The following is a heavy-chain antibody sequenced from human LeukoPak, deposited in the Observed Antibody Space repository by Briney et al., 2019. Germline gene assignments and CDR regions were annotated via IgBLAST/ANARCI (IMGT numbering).Heavy chain of an antibody. CDR3: ARVRYGDYSEDYYGMDV. CDR2: INTNTGNP. J-gene: IGHJ6*02. Sequence: GASVKVSCKASGYTFTSYAMNWVRQAPGQGLEWMGWINTNTGNPTYAQGFTGRFVFSLDTSVSTAYLQISSLKAEDTAVYYCARVRYGDYSEDYYGMDVWGQGTTVTVSS. V-gene: IGHV7-4-1*02. CDR1: GYTFTSYA. D-gene: IGHD4-17*01.